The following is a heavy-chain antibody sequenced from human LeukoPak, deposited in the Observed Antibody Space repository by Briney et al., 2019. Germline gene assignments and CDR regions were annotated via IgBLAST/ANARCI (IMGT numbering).Heavy chain of an antibody. V-gene: IGHV3-21*01. D-gene: IGHD3-9*01. CDR2: ISSSGTYV. CDR3: ARASSKQLAGYLPDGFDI. Sequence: GGSLRLSCAASGFTFSSYSMNWVRQAPGKGLEWVSSISSSGTYVYYADSVKGRFTTSRDNAKNSLSLQMNSLRADDAAVYYCARASSKQLAGYLPDGFDIWGQGTMVTVSS. CDR1: GFTFSSYS. J-gene: IGHJ3*02.